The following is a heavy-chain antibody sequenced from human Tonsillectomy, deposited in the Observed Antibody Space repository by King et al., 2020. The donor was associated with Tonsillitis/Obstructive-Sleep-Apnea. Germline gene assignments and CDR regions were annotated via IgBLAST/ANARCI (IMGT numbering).Heavy chain of an antibody. CDR1: GFTFSGYG. CDR3: AKTMVQGVIILPDS. CDR2: ISDDGSHK. D-gene: IGHD3-10*01. Sequence: VQLVESGGGVVQPGRSLRLSCAASGFTFSGYGLHWVRQGPGKGLEWVAMISDDGSHKFYADSVKGRFTISRDYSKNTLNLHMNSLRAEDTAVYYCAKTMVQGVIILPDSWGQGTLVTVSS. V-gene: IGHV3-30*01. J-gene: IGHJ4*02.